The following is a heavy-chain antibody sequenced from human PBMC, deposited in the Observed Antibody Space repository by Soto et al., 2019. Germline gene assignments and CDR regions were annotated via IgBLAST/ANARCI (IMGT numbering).Heavy chain of an antibody. V-gene: IGHV1-2*04. D-gene: IGHD1-1*01. Sequence: QVQLVQSGAEVKKPGASVKVSCKASGYTFTGYYMHWVRQAPGQGLEWMGWINPNSGGTNYAQKFQGWVTMTRDTPLSKAHMELSRLRSDDTAVYYGARGKDNWNDVVSGWFDPWGQGTLVTVSS. CDR1: GYTFTGYY. CDR3: ARGKDNWNDVVSGWFDP. J-gene: IGHJ5*02. CDR2: INPNSGGT.